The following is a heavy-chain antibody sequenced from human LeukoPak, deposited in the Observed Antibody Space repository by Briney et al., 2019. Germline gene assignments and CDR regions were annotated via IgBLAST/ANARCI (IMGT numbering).Heavy chain of an antibody. D-gene: IGHD3-16*01. V-gene: IGHV3-53*01. CDR1: GFTVSSNY. CDR3: ARCLRFGMTTRRVFFDY. J-gene: IGHJ4*02. Sequence: PGGSLRLSCAASGFTVSSNYMSWVRQAPGKGLEWVSVIYSGGSTYYADSVKGRFTISRDNSKNTLYLQMNSLRAEDTAVYYCARCLRFGMTTRRVFFDYWGQGTLVTVSS. CDR2: IYSGGST.